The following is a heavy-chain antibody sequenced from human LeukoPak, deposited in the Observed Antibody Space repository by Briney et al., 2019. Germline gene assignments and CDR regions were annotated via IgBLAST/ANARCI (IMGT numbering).Heavy chain of an antibody. CDR1: GGSISSYY. J-gene: IGHJ5*02. CDR3: ARGPVVPAATGNWFDP. D-gene: IGHD2-2*01. V-gene: IGHV4-4*07. Sequence: SETLSLTRTVSGGSISSYYWSWIRQPAGKGLEWIGRIYTSGSTNYNPSLKSRVTMSVDTSKNQFSLKLSSVTAADTAVYYCARGPVVPAATGNWFDPWGQGTLVTVSS. CDR2: IYTSGST.